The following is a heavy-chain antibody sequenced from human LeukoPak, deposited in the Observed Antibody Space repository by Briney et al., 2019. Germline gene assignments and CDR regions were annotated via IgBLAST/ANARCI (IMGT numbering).Heavy chain of an antibody. CDR3: ARDDTPSYYDFWSGYPGGLDY. CDR2: INPSGGRT. J-gene: IGHJ4*02. V-gene: IGHV1-46*01. CDR1: GYMFTRYY. D-gene: IGHD3-3*01. Sequence: ASEKVSCKASGYMFTRYYMHWVRQAPGQGLEWMGIINPSGGRTSYAQKFQGRVTMTRDMSTSTVYMELSSLRSEDTAVYYCARDDTPSYYDFWSGYPGGLDYWGQGTLVTVSS.